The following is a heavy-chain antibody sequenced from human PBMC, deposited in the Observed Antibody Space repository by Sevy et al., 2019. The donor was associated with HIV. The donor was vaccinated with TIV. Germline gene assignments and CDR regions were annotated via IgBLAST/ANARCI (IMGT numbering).Heavy chain of an antibody. V-gene: IGHV3-11*01. J-gene: IGHJ6*02. CDR3: ARGGTAAADPTYYYYYGMDV. Sequence: GESLKISCAASGFTFSDYYMSWIRQAPGKGLEWVSYISSSGSTIYYADSVKGRFTISRDNAKNSLYLQMNSLRAEDTAVYYCARGGTAAADPTYYYYYGMDVWGQGTTVTVSS. CDR1: GFTFSDYY. D-gene: IGHD6-13*01. CDR2: ISSSGSTI.